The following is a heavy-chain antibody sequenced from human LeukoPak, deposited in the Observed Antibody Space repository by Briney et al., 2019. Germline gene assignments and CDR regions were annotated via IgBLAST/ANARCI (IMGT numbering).Heavy chain of an antibody. Sequence: KTGGSLRLSCAASGFTLTKYSLNWVRQGPGKGLEWVSSISSSSSYIYYGDSVKGRFTISRDNAKNSLYMQMNRLRADDTAVYYCARLWLQFESMRYAFDIWGQGTMVTVSS. CDR2: ISSSSSYI. V-gene: IGHV3-21*01. CDR3: ARLWLQFESMRYAFDI. J-gene: IGHJ3*02. D-gene: IGHD5-24*01. CDR1: GFTLTKYS.